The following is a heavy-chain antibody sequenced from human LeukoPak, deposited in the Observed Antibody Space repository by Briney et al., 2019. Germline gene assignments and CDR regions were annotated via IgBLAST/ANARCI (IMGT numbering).Heavy chain of an antibody. CDR3: VRDVWGDRDSYFDY. CDR1: GGTFGSYW. D-gene: IGHD2-21*01. CDR2: VNNDGRST. V-gene: IGHV3-74*01. Sequence: GGSLRLSCAASGGTFGSYWMHWVRQAPGEGLVWVSRVNNDGRSTSYGDFVKGRFTISRDNAKNTLYLQMNSLRAEDTAIYYCVRDVWGDRDSYFDYWGQGTLVTVSS. J-gene: IGHJ4*02.